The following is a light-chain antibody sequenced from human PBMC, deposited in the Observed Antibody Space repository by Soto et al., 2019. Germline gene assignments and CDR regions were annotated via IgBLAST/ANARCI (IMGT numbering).Light chain of an antibody. CDR3: ASYAGGNKV. J-gene: IGLJ1*01. CDR2: EVT. CDR1: SSDVGGYYY. V-gene: IGLV2-8*01. Sequence: QSALTQPPSASGSPGQSVTISCTGTSSDVGGYYYVSWYQQHPGKAPKLMIYEVTKRPSGVPDRFSGSKSGNTASLTVSGLLPEDEADYYCASYAGGNKVFGTGTKVTVL.